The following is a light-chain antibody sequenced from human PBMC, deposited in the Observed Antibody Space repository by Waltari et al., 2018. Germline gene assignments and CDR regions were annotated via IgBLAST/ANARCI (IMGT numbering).Light chain of an antibody. V-gene: IGKV1-8*01. CDR3: QQYYNYPPIT. Sequence: AIRITQSPSSLSASTGDRVTITCRASQGISSYLAWYQQNPGKVPKLLIYAASTLQRGVPSRFSGSGSGTYFILTISCLQSEDFATYYCQQYYNYPPITFGQGTRLEIK. J-gene: IGKJ5*01. CDR1: QGISSY. CDR2: AAS.